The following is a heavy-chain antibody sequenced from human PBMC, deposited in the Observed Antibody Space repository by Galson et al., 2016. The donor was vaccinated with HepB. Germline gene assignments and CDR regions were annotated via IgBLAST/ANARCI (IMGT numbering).Heavy chain of an antibody. J-gene: IGHJ6*02. Sequence: QSGAEVKKPGESLKISCKGSGYIFNNFWVAWVRQMPGKGLEWMGIIYPGDSHSRYSPSLQGQVTISADKSINTAYLQWSSLTASDTDVYYCARTHSGGTDYYYYAMDVWGQGTTVTVSS. V-gene: IGHV5-51*01. CDR3: ARTHSGGTDYYYYAMDV. CDR1: GYIFNNFW. CDR2: IYPGDSHS. D-gene: IGHD2-15*01.